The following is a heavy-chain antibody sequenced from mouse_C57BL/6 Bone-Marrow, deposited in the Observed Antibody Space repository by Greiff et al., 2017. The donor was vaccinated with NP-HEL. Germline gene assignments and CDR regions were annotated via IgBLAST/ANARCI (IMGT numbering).Heavy chain of an antibody. CDR1: GFSLTSYG. Sequence: QVQLQQSGPGLVQPSQSLSITCTVSGFSLTSYGVHWVRQSPGKGLEWLGVIWSGGSTDYNAAFISRLSISKDNSKSQVFFKMNSLQAEDTAIYYCARKWMPHYDAMDYWGQGTSVTVSS. V-gene: IGHV2-2*01. CDR2: IWSGGST. CDR3: ARKWMPHYDAMDY. J-gene: IGHJ4*01.